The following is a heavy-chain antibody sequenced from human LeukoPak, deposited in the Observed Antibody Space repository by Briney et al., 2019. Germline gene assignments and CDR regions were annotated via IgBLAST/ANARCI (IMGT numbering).Heavy chain of an antibody. V-gene: IGHV4-59*01. D-gene: IGHD2-15*01. CDR2: IYHNGIT. Sequence: SETLSLTCTVSGDSISSFYWSWIRQPPGKGLEWIGYIYHNGITNYNPFLKSRVTISIDTSKTQFSLNVSSVTAADTAVYYCARVGSGDYFDYWGQGTLVTVSS. CDR1: GDSISSFY. J-gene: IGHJ4*02. CDR3: ARVGSGDYFDY.